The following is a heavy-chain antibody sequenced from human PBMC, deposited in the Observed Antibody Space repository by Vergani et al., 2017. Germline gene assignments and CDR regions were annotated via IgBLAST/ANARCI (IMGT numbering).Heavy chain of an antibody. D-gene: IGHD6-6*01. Sequence: QVQLQQSGPGLVKPSQTLTLTCAISGDSVSSNSAAWNWIRLSPSRGLELLGRTYYRSKWYNDYAVSVKSRININPDTSKNQCSLQLNSVTPEYTAVYYCAREVVSAAFDIWGQGTMVTVSS. CDR3: AREVVSAAFDI. J-gene: IGHJ3*02. CDR2: TYYRSKWYN. V-gene: IGHV6-1*01. CDR1: GDSVSSNSAA.